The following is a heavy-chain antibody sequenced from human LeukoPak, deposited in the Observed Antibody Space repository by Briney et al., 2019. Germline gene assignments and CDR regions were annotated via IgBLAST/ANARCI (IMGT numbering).Heavy chain of an antibody. CDR2: IGTAGDI. J-gene: IGHJ6*03. CDR1: RFTFSSYD. CDR3: ARAEDIVVVVAASHYMDV. V-gene: IGHV3-13*01. D-gene: IGHD2-15*01. Sequence: GGSLRLSCAASRFTFSSYDMHWVRQASGKGLEWVSGIGTAGDIYYPGSVKGRFTISRENAKNSLYPQMNSLRAEDTAVYYCARAEDIVVVVAASHYMDVWGKGTTVTISS.